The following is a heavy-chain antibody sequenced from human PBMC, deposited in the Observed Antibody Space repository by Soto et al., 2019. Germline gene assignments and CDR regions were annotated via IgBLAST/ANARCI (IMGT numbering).Heavy chain of an antibody. CDR1: GGTFSSYA. D-gene: IGHD2-21*02. CDR2: IIPIFGTA. J-gene: IGHJ4*02. V-gene: IGHV1-69*01. CDR3: ARRGLSGGDSPYYFDY. Sequence: QVQLVQSGAEVKKPGSSVKVSCKASGGTFSSYAISWVRQAPGQGLGWMGGIIPIFGTANYAQKFQGRVTITADESTSTAYMELSSLRSEDTAVYYCARRGLSGGDSPYYFDYWGQGTLVTVSS.